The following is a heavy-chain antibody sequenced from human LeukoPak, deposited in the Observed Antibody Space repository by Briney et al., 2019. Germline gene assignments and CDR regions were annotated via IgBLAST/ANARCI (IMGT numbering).Heavy chain of an antibody. CDR3: ARAQRIMMTHAFDL. V-gene: IGHV3-53*01. CDR1: GFTVSVNY. Sequence: GGSLRLSCAASGFTVSVNYMSWVRQAPGKGLEWVSVIYSGGGTYYADSVKGRFTISRDSSKHTLYLQMNSLRAEDTAVYHCARAQRIMMTHAFDLWGQGTMVTVSS. J-gene: IGHJ3*01. D-gene: IGHD2-15*01. CDR2: IYSGGGT.